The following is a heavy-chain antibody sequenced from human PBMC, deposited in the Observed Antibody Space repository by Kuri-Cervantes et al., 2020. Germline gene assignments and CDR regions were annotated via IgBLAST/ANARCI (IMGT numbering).Heavy chain of an antibody. Sequence: SETLSLTCAVYGGSFSGYYWTWIRQPPGKGLEWIGGLDDVRSPNYNPSLKSRATISVDSSKNQLSLKLGSVTAADTAVYYCARGSGLEYYGTGSDWFDPWGQGTLVTVSS. J-gene: IGHJ5*02. CDR3: ARGSGLEYYGTGSDWFDP. D-gene: IGHD3-10*01. CDR2: LDDVRSP. V-gene: IGHV4-34*01. CDR1: GGSFSGYY.